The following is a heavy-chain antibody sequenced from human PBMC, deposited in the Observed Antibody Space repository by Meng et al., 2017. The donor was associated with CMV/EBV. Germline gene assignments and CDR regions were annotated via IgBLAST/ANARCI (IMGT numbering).Heavy chain of an antibody. CDR2: IYHSGST. CDR3: ASLGYDSSGYYYLYYFDY. CDR1: GYSISSGYY. Sequence: SETLSLTCTVSGYSISSGYYWGWIRQPPRKGLEWIGSIYHSGSTYYNPSLKSRVTISVDTSKNQFSLKLSSVTAADTAVYYCASLGYDSSGYYYLYYFDYWGQGTLVTVSS. V-gene: IGHV4-38-2*02. J-gene: IGHJ4*02. D-gene: IGHD3-22*01.